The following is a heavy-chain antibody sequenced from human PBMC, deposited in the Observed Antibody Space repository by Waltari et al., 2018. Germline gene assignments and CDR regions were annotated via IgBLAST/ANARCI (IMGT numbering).Heavy chain of an antibody. CDR1: GGSISSYY. CDR2: IYYRGGT. Sequence: QVQLQESGPGLVKPSETLSLTCTVSGGSISSYYWSWIRQPPGKGLEWIGYIYYRGGTNYNPPLKRRVTISVDTSKNQFSLKLSSVTAADTAVYYCALAGGTDVFDIWGQGTMVTVSS. D-gene: IGHD2-8*02. J-gene: IGHJ3*02. V-gene: IGHV4-59*01. CDR3: ALAGGTDVFDI.